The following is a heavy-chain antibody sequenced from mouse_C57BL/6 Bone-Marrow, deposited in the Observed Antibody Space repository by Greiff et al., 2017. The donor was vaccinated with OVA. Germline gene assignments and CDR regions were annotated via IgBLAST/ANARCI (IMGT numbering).Heavy chain of an antibody. Sequence: QVQLQQSGPELVKPGASVKLSCKASGYTFTSYDINWVKQRPGQGLEWIGWIYPRDGSTKYNEKFKGKAKLTAVTSASTAYMELSSLTNEDSAVYYCSTGTENYWGQGTTLTVSS. CDR2: IYPRDGST. V-gene: IGHV1-85*01. D-gene: IGHD4-1*01. CDR1: GYTFTSYD. J-gene: IGHJ2*01. CDR3: STGTENY.